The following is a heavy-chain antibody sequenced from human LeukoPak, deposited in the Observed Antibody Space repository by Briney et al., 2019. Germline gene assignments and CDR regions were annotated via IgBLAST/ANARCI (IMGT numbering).Heavy chain of an antibody. J-gene: IGHJ4*02. CDR1: GFTFSSYG. V-gene: IGHV3-33*06. CDR3: AKDSDTATVVDY. CDR2: IWYDGSNK. D-gene: IGHD5-18*01. Sequence: PGRSLRLSCAASGFTFSSYGMHWVRQAPGKGLEWVAVIWYDGSNKYYADSVKGRFTISRYNSKNTLYLQMNSLRVEDTAVYYCAKDSDTATVVDYWGQGTLVTVSS.